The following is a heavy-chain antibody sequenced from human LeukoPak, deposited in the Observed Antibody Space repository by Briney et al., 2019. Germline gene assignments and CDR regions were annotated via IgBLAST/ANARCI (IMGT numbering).Heavy chain of an antibody. Sequence: GGSLRLSCAASGFTFSSYSMNWVRQAPGKGLEWVSSISSSSSYIYYADSVKGRFTISRDNAKNSLYLQMNSLRAEDTAVYYCARDPSSSRKFDYWGQGTLVTVSS. CDR3: ARDPSSSRKFDY. CDR2: ISSSSSYI. J-gene: IGHJ4*02. D-gene: IGHD6-13*01. CDR1: GFTFSSYS. V-gene: IGHV3-21*01.